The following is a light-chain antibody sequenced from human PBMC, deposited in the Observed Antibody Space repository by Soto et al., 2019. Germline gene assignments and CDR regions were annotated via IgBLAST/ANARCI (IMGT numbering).Light chain of an antibody. CDR1: RSISTF. V-gene: IGKV1-39*01. CDR2: DAS. CDR3: QQSDSIHT. J-gene: IGKJ4*01. Sequence: DIQMTQSPSSLSASVGDRVNITCRASRSISTFLNWYQHKPGTAPKLLIYDASRLPSGVPSRFSGSASGTAFTLTIGSLRPEDVATYYCQQSDSIHTFGGGTKVEI.